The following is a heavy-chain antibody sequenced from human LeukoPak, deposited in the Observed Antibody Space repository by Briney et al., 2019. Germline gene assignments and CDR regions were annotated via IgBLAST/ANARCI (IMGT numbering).Heavy chain of an antibody. Sequence: PSETLSLTCSVSGGSISSYFWSWIRQAPGKGLEWVGYALYPGSTEYNPALKSRVTISLDTSNNQFSLRLSSVTAADTAVYYCARDNGYSYGIDYWGQGRLVTVSS. V-gene: IGHV4-59*01. J-gene: IGHJ4*02. CDR1: GGSISSYF. CDR3: ARDNGYSYGIDY. CDR2: ALYPGST. D-gene: IGHD5-18*01.